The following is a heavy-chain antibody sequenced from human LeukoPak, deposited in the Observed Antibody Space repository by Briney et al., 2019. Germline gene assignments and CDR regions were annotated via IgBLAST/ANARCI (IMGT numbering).Heavy chain of an antibody. J-gene: IGHJ4*02. CDR2: IYYSGST. CDR3: ARELGSGWYKGYFDY. CDR1: GGSISSYY. V-gene: IGHV4-59*01. Sequence: SETLSLTCTVSGGSISSYYWSWIRQPPGKGLEWIGYIYYSGSTNYNPSLKSRVTISVDTSKNQFSLKLSSVTAADTAVYYCARELGSGWYKGYFDYWGQGTLVTVSS. D-gene: IGHD6-19*01.